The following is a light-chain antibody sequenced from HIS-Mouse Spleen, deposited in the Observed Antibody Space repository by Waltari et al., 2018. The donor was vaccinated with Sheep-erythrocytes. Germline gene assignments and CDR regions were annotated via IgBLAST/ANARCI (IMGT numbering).Light chain of an antibody. Sequence: QSVLTQPPSASGTPGQRVTISCSGSSSNIGSNTGNWYQQPPGTAPKLLTYSNNQRPSGVPDRFSGSKSGTSASLAISGLQSEDEADYYCAAWDDSLNGYVFGTGTKVTVL. V-gene: IGLV1-44*01. J-gene: IGLJ1*01. CDR1: SSNIGSNT. CDR2: SNN. CDR3: AAWDDSLNGYV.